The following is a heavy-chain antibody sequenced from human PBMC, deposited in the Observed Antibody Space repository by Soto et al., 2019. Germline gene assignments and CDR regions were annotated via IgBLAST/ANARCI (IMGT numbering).Heavy chain of an antibody. D-gene: IGHD1-1*01. CDR2: ISAHNGNT. CDR3: ARGRYGDY. V-gene: IGHV1-18*01. CDR1: GYTFTSYG. Sequence: GAEVKKPGASVKVSCKGSGYTFTSYGITGVRQAPGQGLEWMGWISAHNGNTDYAQKLQGRVTVTRDTSTSTAYMELRSLRSDDTAVYYCARGRYGDYWGQGALVTVSS. J-gene: IGHJ4*02.